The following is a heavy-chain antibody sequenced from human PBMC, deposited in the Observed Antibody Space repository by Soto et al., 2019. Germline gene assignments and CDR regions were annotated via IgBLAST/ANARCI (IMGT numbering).Heavy chain of an antibody. V-gene: IGHV4-59*08. CDR1: GGSISSYY. Sequence: QVQLLESGPGLVKPSETLSLTCTVSGGSISSYYWSWIRQPPGKGLEWITYIYYSGSTNYNPSLKSRVTISVDTSKNQFSLKLSSVTAADTAVYYCAKRYSGYDDAFDIWGQGTTVTVSS. CDR3: AKRYSGYDDAFDI. J-gene: IGHJ3*02. D-gene: IGHD5-12*01. CDR2: IYYSGST.